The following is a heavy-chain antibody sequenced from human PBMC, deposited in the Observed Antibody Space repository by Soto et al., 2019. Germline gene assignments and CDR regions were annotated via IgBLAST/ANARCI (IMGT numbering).Heavy chain of an antibody. J-gene: IGHJ4*02. CDR3: AKAGGAAGTVDYFDY. Sequence: PGGSLRLSCAASGFTFNNYAINWVRQSPGKGLEWVSVISGSAGSTYYADSVKGRFTITRDNSKNTLYLQMSSLRAEDTAVYYCAKAGGAAGTVDYFDYWGQGTRVTVSS. CDR1: GFTFNNYA. V-gene: IGHV3-23*01. D-gene: IGHD6-13*01. CDR2: ISGSAGST.